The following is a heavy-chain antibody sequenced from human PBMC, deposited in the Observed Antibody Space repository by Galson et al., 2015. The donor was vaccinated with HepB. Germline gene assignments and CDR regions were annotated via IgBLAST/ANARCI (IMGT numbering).Heavy chain of an antibody. CDR3: ARDQGGDFWRTFYTGIFEY. CDR1: GYTFTDYY. CDR2: INPNSGGT. J-gene: IGHJ4*02. D-gene: IGHD3-3*01. V-gene: IGHV1-2*02. Sequence: SVKVSCKASGYTFTDYYMHWVRQAPGQGLEWMGWINPNSGGTNYAQKFQGRVTMTRDTSISTAYMELSRLMSDDTAVYYCARDQGGDFWRTFYTGIFEYWGQGTLVTVSS.